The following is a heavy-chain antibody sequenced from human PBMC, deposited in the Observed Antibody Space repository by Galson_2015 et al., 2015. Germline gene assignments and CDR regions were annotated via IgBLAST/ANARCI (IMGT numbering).Heavy chain of an antibody. CDR1: GFTFSSYW. CDR3: ARSAAAAIRTYYDCYYYMDV. J-gene: IGHJ6*03. Sequence: SLRLSCAAPGFTFSSYWMSWVRQAPGKGLEWVANIKQDGSEKYYVDSVKGRFTISRDNAKNSLYLQMNSLRAEDTAVYYCARSAAAAIRTYYDCYYYMDVWGKGTTVTVSS. D-gene: IGHD2-2*01. V-gene: IGHV3-7*01. CDR2: IKQDGSEK.